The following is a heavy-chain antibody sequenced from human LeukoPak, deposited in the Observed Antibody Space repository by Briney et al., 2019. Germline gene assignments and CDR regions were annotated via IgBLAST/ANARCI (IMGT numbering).Heavy chain of an antibody. D-gene: IGHD2-15*01. Sequence: GGSLRLSCAASGFTFSNYAMHWVRQAPGKGLEWVAVISYDGSDKYYADSVKGRFTISRDNSKNTQYLQMNSLRAEDTAVYYCAREPPNCSGGSCYTFDYWGQGTLVTVSS. CDR1: GFTFSNYA. CDR3: AREPPNCSGGSCYTFDY. CDR2: ISYDGSDK. V-gene: IGHV3-30*04. J-gene: IGHJ4*02.